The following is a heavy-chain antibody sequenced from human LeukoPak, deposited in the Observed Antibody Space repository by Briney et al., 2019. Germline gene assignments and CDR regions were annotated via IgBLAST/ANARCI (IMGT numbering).Heavy chain of an antibody. J-gene: IGHJ4*02. D-gene: IGHD3-16*01. V-gene: IGHV4-4*09. Sequence: SETLSLTCSVSGGSLTNYYWGWIRQPPGKGLELIGYIHSDGTTNYDSSLQSRVAISLDTSKIQFSLRLYSVTAADTALYFCARLNFRGGEALHFDSWGQGTLVTASS. CDR3: ARLNFRGGEALHFDS. CDR2: IHSDGTT. CDR1: GGSLTNYY.